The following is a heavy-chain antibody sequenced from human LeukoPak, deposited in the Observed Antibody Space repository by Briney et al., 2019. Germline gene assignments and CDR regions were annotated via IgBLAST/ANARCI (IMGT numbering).Heavy chain of an antibody. J-gene: IGHJ6*03. CDR3: ARGALLQFYYYYYMDV. CDR2: IYYSGST. Sequence: PSETLSLTCTVSGGSISSYYWSWIRQPPGKGLEWIGDIYYSGSTNYNPSLTSRVTISVDTSKNQFSLKLSSVTAADTAVYYCARGALLQFYYYYYMDVWGKGTTVTVSS. CDR1: GGSISSYY. V-gene: IGHV4-59*01. D-gene: IGHD5-24*01.